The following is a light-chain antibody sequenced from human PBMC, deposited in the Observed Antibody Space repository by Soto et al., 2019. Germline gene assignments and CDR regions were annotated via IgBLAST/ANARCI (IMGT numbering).Light chain of an antibody. J-gene: IGKJ5*01. CDR3: QQYDNSIT. CDR2: GAS. Sequence: EIVLTQSPGTLSLSPGETATLSCRASQSVSSNNLAWYHQKPGQTPSLLIYGASTRATGIPDRCSGSGSGTDFTLTISRLEPEDFTVYYCQQYDNSITFGQGTRLEIE. V-gene: IGKV3-20*01. CDR1: QSVSSNN.